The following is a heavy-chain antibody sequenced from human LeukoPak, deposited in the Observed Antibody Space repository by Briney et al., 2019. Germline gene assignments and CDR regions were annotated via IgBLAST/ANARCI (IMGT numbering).Heavy chain of an antibody. J-gene: IGHJ4*02. CDR1: GGSISSYY. CDR2: IYYSGST. Sequence: SETLSLTCTVSGGSISSYYWSWIRQPPGKGLEWIGYIYYSGSTNYNPSLKSRVTISVDTSKNQFSLKLSSVTAADTAVYYCARVAPQGGYSYGYYFDYWGQGTLVIVSS. V-gene: IGHV4-59*01. D-gene: IGHD5-18*01. CDR3: ARVAPQGGYSYGYYFDY.